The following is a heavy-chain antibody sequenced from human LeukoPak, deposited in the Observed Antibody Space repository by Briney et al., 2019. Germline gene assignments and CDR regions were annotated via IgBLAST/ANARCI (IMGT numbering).Heavy chain of an antibody. CDR2: IIPIFATA. Sequence: GASVKVSCKASRYTFSNYDINWVRQATGQGLEWMGGIIPIFATANYAQKFQGRVTITADESTSTAFMELSSLRSEDTAVYYCARGNPRSLLPYYFDYWGQGTLVTVSS. J-gene: IGHJ4*02. CDR3: ARGNPRSLLPYYFDY. D-gene: IGHD3-3*01. V-gene: IGHV1-69*13. CDR1: RYTFSNYD.